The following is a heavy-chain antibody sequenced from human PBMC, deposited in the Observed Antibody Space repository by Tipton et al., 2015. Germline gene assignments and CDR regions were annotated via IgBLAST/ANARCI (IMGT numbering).Heavy chain of an antibody. Sequence: SLRLSCAASGFTFISYAMGWVRQAPGKGLEWVSAISGSGGNTYYADSVKGRFTISRDNSKNTLDLQMNSLRAEDTAVYYCARFPYFDFWSGSHPDVWGQGTTVTVSS. CDR2: ISGSGGNT. V-gene: IGHV3-23*01. J-gene: IGHJ6*02. CDR1: GFTFISYA. D-gene: IGHD3-3*01. CDR3: ARFPYFDFWSGSHPDV.